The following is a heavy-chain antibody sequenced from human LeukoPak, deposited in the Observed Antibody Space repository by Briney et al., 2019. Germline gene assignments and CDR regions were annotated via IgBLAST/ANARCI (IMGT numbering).Heavy chain of an antibody. CDR2: INPDGSTT. D-gene: IGHD3-22*01. V-gene: IGHV3-74*01. Sequence: PGGSLRLSCAASGFTFSRYWIHWARQAPGKGLEWVSRINPDGSTTTYADSVKGRCTISRDNVKNTVYLQMNSLRAEDTASGSWDWFDPWGQGTLVTVSS. CDR3: DWFDP. J-gene: IGHJ5*02. CDR1: GFTFSRYW.